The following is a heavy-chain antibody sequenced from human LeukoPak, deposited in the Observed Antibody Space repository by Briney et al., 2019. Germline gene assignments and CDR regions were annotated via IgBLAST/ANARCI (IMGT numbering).Heavy chain of an antibody. J-gene: IGHJ5*02. D-gene: IGHD3-22*01. CDR1: GFTFSSYS. V-gene: IGHV3-48*04. CDR3: ARDKRTYYYDSSGYYYKVNWFDP. CDR2: ISSSSSTI. Sequence: GGSLRLSCAASGFTFSSYSMNWVRQAPGKGLEWVSYISSSSSTIYHADSVKGRFTISRDNAKNSLYLQMNSLRAEDTAVYYCARDKRTYYYDSSGYYYKVNWFDPWGQGTLVTVSS.